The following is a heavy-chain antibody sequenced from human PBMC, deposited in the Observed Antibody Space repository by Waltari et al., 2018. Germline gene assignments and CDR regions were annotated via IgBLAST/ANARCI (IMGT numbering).Heavy chain of an antibody. CDR2: IYASGSR. J-gene: IGHJ5*02. Sequence: QVHLQESGPGLVKPSQTLSLTCSVSGDSINSGDYYWSWIRQPPGKGLEWSGYIYASGSRNFNPSLMSRAAILIDTTKNHFSLKLTSVTAADTAVYFCARTSGQGWFDPWGQGILITVSS. D-gene: IGHD6-6*01. CDR3: ARTSGQGWFDP. CDR1: GDSINSGDYY. V-gene: IGHV4-30-4*01.